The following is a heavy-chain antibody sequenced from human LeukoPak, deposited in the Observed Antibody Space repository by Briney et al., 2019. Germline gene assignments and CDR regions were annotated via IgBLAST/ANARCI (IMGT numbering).Heavy chain of an antibody. J-gene: IGHJ4*02. CDR2: ITTSTGKP. CDR1: GYTFTVYS. D-gene: IGHD3-16*01. Sequence: ASVKVSCKASGYTFTVYSINWLRQAPGQGLEWMGWITTSTGKPTYAQGFTGRFVFSLDTSASTTYLHINSLKAEDTAVYYCARDASMINFDYWGQGILVTVSS. CDR3: ARDASMINFDY. V-gene: IGHV7-4-1*02.